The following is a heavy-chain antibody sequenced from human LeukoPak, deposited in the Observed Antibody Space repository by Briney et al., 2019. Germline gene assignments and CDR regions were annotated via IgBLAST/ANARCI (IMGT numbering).Heavy chain of an antibody. Sequence: GGSLRLSCAASGFTFRSYAMSWVRQAPGKGLEWVSSISGSGGTTYYADSVKGRFTISRDNSKNTLYLQMNSLRAEDTAVYYCARYYGSGRDPDYWGQGTLVTVSS. CDR1: GFTFRSYA. V-gene: IGHV3-23*01. CDR2: ISGSGGTT. CDR3: ARYYGSGRDPDY. D-gene: IGHD3-10*01. J-gene: IGHJ4*02.